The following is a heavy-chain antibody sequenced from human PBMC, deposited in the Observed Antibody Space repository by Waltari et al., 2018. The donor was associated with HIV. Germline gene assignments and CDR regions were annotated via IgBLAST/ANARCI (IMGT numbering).Heavy chain of an antibody. Sequence: EVQLVESGGDLVQPGGSLRLSCAAFVSTFRNYWMTWVRQAPGKGLDWVASIKQDGGEIFYVGSVKGRFTISRDNARNSLYLQMNSLRAEDTAVYYCARRVGTGYFDYWGQGILVTVSS. CDR1: VSTFRNYW. J-gene: IGHJ4*02. V-gene: IGHV3-7*01. CDR2: IKQDGGEI. CDR3: ARRVGTGYFDY. D-gene: IGHD1-26*01.